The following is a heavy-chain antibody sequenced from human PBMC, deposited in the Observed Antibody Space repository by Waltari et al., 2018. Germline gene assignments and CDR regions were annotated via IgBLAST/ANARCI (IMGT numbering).Heavy chain of an antibody. CDR3: ARASDYYDSAEGAFDI. V-gene: IGHV1-69*01. Sequence: QVQLVQSGAEVKKPGSSVKVSCKASGGTFSSYAISWVRQAPGKGLEWMGGIIPIFGTTNHAQKVQGMGKITADESTGNAYMELSSLRSEETAVDFCARASDYYDSAEGAFDIWGQGTMVTVSS. J-gene: IGHJ3*02. CDR1: GGTFSSYA. CDR2: IIPIFGTT. D-gene: IGHD3-22*01.